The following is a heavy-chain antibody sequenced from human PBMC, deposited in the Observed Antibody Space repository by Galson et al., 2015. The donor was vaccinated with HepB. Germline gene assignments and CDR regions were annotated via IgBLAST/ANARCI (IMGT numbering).Heavy chain of an antibody. CDR3: ARADGTGLYGLFDY. CDR2: ISLDGTTR. V-gene: IGHV3-74*01. CDR1: GFPLSSHW. Sequence: GFPLSSHWMHWVRQGPGKGLVWVSRISLDGTTRNYADSVKGRFTISRDNAKNTLYLQMDSLRAEDTAVYYCARADGTGLYGLFDYWGRGTLVTVSS. D-gene: IGHD2-8*02. J-gene: IGHJ4*02.